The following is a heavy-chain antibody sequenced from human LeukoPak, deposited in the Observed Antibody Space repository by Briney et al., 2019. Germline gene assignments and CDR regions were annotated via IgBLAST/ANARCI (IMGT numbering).Heavy chain of an antibody. J-gene: IGHJ4*02. Sequence: GGSLRLSCAASGFTFNTHNMNWVRQAPGKGLEWVSSISGNSDYVSYADSVKGRFTISRDNSKNTLYLQMNSLRAEDTAVYYCANREGGYTYDPFDYWGQGTLVTVSS. V-gene: IGHV3-21*04. CDR3: ANREGGYTYDPFDY. CDR2: ISGNSDYV. CDR1: GFTFNTHN. D-gene: IGHD5-18*01.